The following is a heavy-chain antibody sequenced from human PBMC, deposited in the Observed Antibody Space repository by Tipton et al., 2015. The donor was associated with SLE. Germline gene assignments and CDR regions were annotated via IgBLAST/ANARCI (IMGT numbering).Heavy chain of an antibody. V-gene: IGHV4-59*12. D-gene: IGHD2-21*02. Sequence: TLSLTCTVSGGSISSYYWSWIRQPPGKGLEWIGYIYHSGSTNYNPSLKSRVTISVDTSKNQFSLKLSSVTAADTAVYYCAREVTAWGFDIWGQGTMVTVSS. CDR3: AREVTAWGFDI. CDR2: IYHSGST. J-gene: IGHJ3*02. CDR1: GGSISSYY.